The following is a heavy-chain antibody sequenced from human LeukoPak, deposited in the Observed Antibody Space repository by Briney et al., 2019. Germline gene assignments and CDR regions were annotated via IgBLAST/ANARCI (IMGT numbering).Heavy chain of an antibody. CDR1: GGSFSGYY. D-gene: IGHD4-17*01. V-gene: IGHV4-34*01. J-gene: IGHJ5*02. CDR3: AHRDYGVWFDP. CDR2: INHSGST. Sequence: SETLSLTCAVYGGSFSGYYWSWIRQPPGKGLEWIGEINHSGSTNYNPSLKSRVTISVDTSKNQFSLKLSSVTAADTAVYYCAHRDYGVWFDPWGQGTLVTVSS.